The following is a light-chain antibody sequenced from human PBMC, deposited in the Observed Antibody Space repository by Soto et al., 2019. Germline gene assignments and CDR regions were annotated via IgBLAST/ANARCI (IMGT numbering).Light chain of an antibody. J-gene: IGLJ2*01. CDR2: LNSDGSH. CDR1: SGHSTYA. V-gene: IGLV4-69*01. Sequence: QSVLTQSPSASASLGASVKLTCTLSSGHSTYAIAWHQQQPEKGPRYLMKLNSDGSHSKGDGIPDRFSGSSSGAERYLTISSLQSEDEADYYCQTWGTGIQVIFGGGTMLTVL. CDR3: QTWGTGIQVI.